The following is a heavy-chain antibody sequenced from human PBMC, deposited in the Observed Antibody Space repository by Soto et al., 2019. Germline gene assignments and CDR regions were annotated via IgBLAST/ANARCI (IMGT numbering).Heavy chain of an antibody. CDR3: ARWNEVAIIKETPYYYYGMDV. CDR2: ITPILGVT. D-gene: IGHD5-12*01. J-gene: IGHJ6*02. CDR1: GGTLNSNT. Sequence: QVQLVQSGAEVKKPGSSVKVSCEASGGTLNSNTITWVRQAPGQRLEWVGKITPILGVTTYAQRFQGRVTITAYKSTNPVYMDLSGLRSEDSAVYYCARWNEVAIIKETPYYYYGMDVWGQGTTVTVSS. V-gene: IGHV1-69*02.